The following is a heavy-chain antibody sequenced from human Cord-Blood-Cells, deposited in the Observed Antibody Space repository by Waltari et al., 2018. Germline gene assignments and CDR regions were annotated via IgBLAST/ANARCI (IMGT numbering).Heavy chain of an antibody. V-gene: IGHV4-59*11. Sequence: QVQLQESAPGLVKPSETLSLTCTVSGGSISSHYWSWIRQPPGKGLEWIGYIYYSGSTNYNPSLKSRVTISVDTSKNQFSLKLSSVTAADTAVYYCARGGYDFWSGPENWFDPWGQGTLVTVSS. CDR3: ARGGYDFWSGPENWFDP. J-gene: IGHJ5*02. CDR1: GGSISSHY. D-gene: IGHD3-3*01. CDR2: IYYSGST.